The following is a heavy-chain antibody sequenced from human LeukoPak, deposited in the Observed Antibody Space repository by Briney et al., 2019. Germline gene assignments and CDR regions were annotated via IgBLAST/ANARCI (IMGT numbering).Heavy chain of an antibody. CDR1: GFTFSSYA. CDR3: AKGGIVVVIAIFAY. V-gene: IGHV3-23*01. D-gene: IGHD2-21*01. J-gene: IGHJ4*02. CDR2: ISGSGGST. Sequence: GGSLRLSCAASGFTFSSYAMSWVRQAPGKGLEWVSAISGSGGSTHYADSVKSRFTISRDNSKKTLYLQMNSLRDEDTAVYYCAKGGIVVVIAIFAYWGQGTLVTVSS.